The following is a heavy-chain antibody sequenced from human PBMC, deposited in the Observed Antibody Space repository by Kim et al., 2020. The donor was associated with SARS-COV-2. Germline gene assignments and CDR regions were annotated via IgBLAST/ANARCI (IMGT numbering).Heavy chain of an antibody. V-gene: IGHV1-69*13. D-gene: IGHD5-12*01. CDR2: IIPIFGTA. Sequence: SVKVSCKASGGTFSSYAISWVRQAPGQGLEWMGGIIPIFGTANYAQKFQGRVTITADESTSTAYMELSSLRSEDTAVYYCAREQGGRDGYNYFDYWGQGTLVTVSS. CDR3: AREQGGRDGYNYFDY. CDR1: GGTFSSYA. J-gene: IGHJ4*02.